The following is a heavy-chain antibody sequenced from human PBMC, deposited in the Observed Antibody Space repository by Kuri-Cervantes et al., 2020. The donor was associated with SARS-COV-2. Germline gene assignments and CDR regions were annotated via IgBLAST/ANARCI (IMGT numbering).Heavy chain of an antibody. CDR1: GFTFSSYG. J-gene: IGHJ3*02. CDR2: IRYDGSNK. CDR3: AKVDYCSGGSCYPGGAFDI. D-gene: IGHD2-15*01. V-gene: IGHV3-30*02. Sequence: GGSLRLSCAASGFTFSSYGMHWVRQAPGKGLEWVAFIRYDGSNKYYADSVEGRFTISRDNSKNTLYLQMNSLRAEDTAVYYCAKVDYCSGGSCYPGGAFDIWGQGTMVTVSS.